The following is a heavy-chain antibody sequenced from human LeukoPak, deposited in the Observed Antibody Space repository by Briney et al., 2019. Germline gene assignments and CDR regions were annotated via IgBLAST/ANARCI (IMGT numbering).Heavy chain of an antibody. CDR1: GFTLSSYG. Sequence: AGGALLLSCAATGFTLSSYGLHWVHPAPGKGLEWVAVIWYDGSNKYYADSVKGRFTSSRDNSKHTLPLQMNNRRAEDTAVYYCAREGDSRGLYIDYCGQGTLVTVSS. J-gene: IGHJ4*02. D-gene: IGHD6-19*01. CDR3: AREGDSRGLYIDY. V-gene: IGHV3-33*01. CDR2: IWYDGSNK.